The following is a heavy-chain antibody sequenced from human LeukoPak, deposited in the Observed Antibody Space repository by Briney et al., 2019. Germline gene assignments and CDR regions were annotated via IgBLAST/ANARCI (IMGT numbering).Heavy chain of an antibody. CDR3: AREVDTAMVIRGPIDY. D-gene: IGHD5-18*01. V-gene: IGHV3-7*01. CDR2: IKQDGSEK. CDR1: GFTFSSYW. J-gene: IGHJ4*02. Sequence: PGGSLRLSCAASGFTFSSYWMSWVRQAPGKGLEWVANIKQDGSEKYYVDSVKGRFTISRDNAKNSLYLQMNSLRAEDTAVYYCAREVDTAMVIRGPIDYWGQGTLVTVSS.